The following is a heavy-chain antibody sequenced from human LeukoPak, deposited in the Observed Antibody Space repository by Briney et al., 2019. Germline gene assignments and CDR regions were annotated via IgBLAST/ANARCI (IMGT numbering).Heavy chain of an antibody. Sequence: GGSLRLSCAASGFTFSDYYMSWIRQAPGKGLEWVSYISSSSSYTNYADSVKGRFTISRDNAKNSLYLQMNSLRAEDTAVYYCARELRESSGWHRTSRFDYWGQGTLVTVSS. D-gene: IGHD6-19*01. V-gene: IGHV3-11*06. J-gene: IGHJ4*02. CDR1: GFTFSDYY. CDR2: ISSSSSYT. CDR3: ARELRESSGWHRTSRFDY.